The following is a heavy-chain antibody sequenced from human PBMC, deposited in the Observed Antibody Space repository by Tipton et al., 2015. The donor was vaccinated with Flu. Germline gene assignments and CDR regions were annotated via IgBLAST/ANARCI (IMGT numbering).Heavy chain of an antibody. J-gene: IGHJ5*02. CDR3: ARANIAVAGEEYNWFDP. CDR2: IYYSGST. V-gene: IGHV4-30-4*01. D-gene: IGHD6-19*01. CDR1: GASLSSADYY. Sequence: TLSLTCTVSGASLSSADYYWSWIRQPPGKGLEWIGYIYYSGSTYYNPSLKSRVIISIDMSKNQFSLKLTSVTAADAAVYYCARANIAVAGEEYNWFDPWGQGTLVTVSA.